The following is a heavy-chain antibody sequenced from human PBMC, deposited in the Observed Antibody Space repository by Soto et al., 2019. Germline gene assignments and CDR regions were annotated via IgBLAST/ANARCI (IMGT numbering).Heavy chain of an antibody. V-gene: IGHV1-46*01. CDR3: AREGGPGIAVAGALRASDI. Sequence: ASVKVSCKASGYTFTSYYMHWVRQAPGQGLEWMGIINPSGGSTSYAQKFQGRVTMTRDTSTSTVYMELSSLRSEDTAAYYCAREGGPGIAVAGALRASDIWGKGTMVTVSS. D-gene: IGHD6-19*01. CDR2: INPSGGST. CDR1: GYTFTSYY. J-gene: IGHJ3*02.